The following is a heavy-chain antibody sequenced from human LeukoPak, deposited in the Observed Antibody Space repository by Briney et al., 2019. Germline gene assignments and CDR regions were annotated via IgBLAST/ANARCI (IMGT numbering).Heavy chain of an antibody. J-gene: IGHJ4*02. CDR2: INPNSGGT. D-gene: IGHD3-10*01. V-gene: IGHV1-2*06. CDR3: ARRYGSGSKFDY. CDR1: GYTFTGYY. Sequence: ASVKVSCKASGYTFTGYYMQWVRQAPGQGLEWMGRINPNSGGTNYAQKFQGRVTMTRDTSISTAYMELSRLRSDDTAVYYCARRYGSGSKFDYWGQGTLVTVSS.